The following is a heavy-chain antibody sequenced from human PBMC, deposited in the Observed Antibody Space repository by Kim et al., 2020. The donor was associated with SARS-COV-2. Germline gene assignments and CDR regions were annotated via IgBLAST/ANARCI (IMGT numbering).Heavy chain of an antibody. CDR2: GNP. J-gene: IGHJ4*02. CDR3: ARERGPLGY. Sequence: GNPNYAQKLQGRVTMTTDTSTSTAYMELRSLRSDDTAVYYCARERGPLGYWGQGTLVTVSS. V-gene: IGHV1-18*01.